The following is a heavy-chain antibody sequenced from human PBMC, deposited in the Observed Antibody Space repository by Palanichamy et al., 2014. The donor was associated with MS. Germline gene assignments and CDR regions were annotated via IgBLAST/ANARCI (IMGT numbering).Heavy chain of an antibody. J-gene: IGHJ1*01. CDR1: GITFNHAW. V-gene: IGHV3-15*01. Sequence: EVQVVESGGGLVKPGGSLRLSCAASGITFNHAWMTWVRKASGKGLEWVGRIKSKSDGGTTDYGAPVKGRFTISRDDSKNTLSLHMSSLKTEDTAVYYCTPAGYFDSGAYYSHFQHWGQGTLVTVSS. CDR2: IKSKSDGGTT. D-gene: IGHD3-22*01. CDR3: TPAGYFDSGAYYSHFQH.